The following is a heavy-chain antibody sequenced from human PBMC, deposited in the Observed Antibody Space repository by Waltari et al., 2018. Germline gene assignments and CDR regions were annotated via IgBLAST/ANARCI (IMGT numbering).Heavy chain of an antibody. CDR2: ITSGGKT. CDR3: VTHSSNYYFAMYV. Sequence: EVQLVESGGGLVQSGGSLRLSCEASAFSVSGTYMSWVRQAPGKGLEWVSVITSGGKTYYGDSVRGRFTMSRHDSKNTVYLQMDNLRPEDTAVFYCVTHSSNYYFAMYVWGPGTTVTVSS. CDR1: AFSVSGTY. V-gene: IGHV3-53*04. J-gene: IGHJ6*02. D-gene: IGHD3-22*01.